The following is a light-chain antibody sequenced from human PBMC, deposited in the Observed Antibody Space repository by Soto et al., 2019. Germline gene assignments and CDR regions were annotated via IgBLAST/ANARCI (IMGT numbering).Light chain of an antibody. CDR1: QSVFYTSNSKNY. Sequence: DIVMTQSPDSLAVSLGERATINCKSSQSVFYTSNSKNYLAWYQQKPGQPPKLLTYWASIRESGVPDRFSGSGSGTDFTVTISSLQSEDVAVYYCQQYYDTPLTFGGGTKVEI. CDR2: WAS. CDR3: QQYYDTPLT. J-gene: IGKJ4*01. V-gene: IGKV4-1*01.